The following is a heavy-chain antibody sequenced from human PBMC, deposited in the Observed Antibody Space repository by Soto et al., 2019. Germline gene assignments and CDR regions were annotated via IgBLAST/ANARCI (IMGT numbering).Heavy chain of an antibody. CDR2: IYYDGST. CDR1: GGSINSNNYY. V-gene: IGHV4-39*07. Sequence: SSETLSLTCTVSGGSINSNNYYWAWIRQPPGKGLAWIASIYYDGSTYYNPSLKSRVTISVDTSKNQFSLKLSSVTAADTAVYYCARESAVITTGITGFDPWGQGTLVTVSS. J-gene: IGHJ5*02. CDR3: ARESAVITTGITGFDP. D-gene: IGHD3-22*01.